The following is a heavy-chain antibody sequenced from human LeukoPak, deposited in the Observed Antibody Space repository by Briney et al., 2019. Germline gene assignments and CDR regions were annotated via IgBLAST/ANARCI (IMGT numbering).Heavy chain of an antibody. CDR2: IKQDGREK. Sequence: GGYLTLSCAASTFTFSSYWMSWVPQAPGKGLEWVANIKQDGREKYYMDSVKGRFTISRDNAKNSLYLQMKSLRADGTAVYYCARDPYDDFGYWGEGTLVTVS. D-gene: IGHD3-3*01. J-gene: IGHJ4*02. V-gene: IGHV3-7*01. CDR1: TFTFSSYW. CDR3: ARDPYDDFGY.